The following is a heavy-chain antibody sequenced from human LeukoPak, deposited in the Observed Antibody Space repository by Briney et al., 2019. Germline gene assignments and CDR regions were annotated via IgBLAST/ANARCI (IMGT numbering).Heavy chain of an antibody. V-gene: IGHV4-30-4*01. D-gene: IGHD3-10*01. J-gene: IGHJ6*02. CDR2: IYYSGST. Sequence: SETLSLTCTVSGGSISSGDYYWSWIRQPPGKGLEWIGYIYYSGSTYYNPSLKSRVTISVDTSKNQFSLKLSSVTAADTAVYYCARDSMVRYGMDVWGQGTTVTVSS. CDR1: GGSISSGDYY. CDR3: ARDSMVRYGMDV.